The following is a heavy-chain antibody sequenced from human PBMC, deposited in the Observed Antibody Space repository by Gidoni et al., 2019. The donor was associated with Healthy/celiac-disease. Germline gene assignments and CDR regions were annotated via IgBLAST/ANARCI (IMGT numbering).Heavy chain of an antibody. CDR1: GDSISSGDYY. CDR3: ARSSSWYISEDD. CDR2: IHYSGST. D-gene: IGHD6-13*01. V-gene: IGHV4-30-4*01. Sequence: QVQLQESGPGLVKTSQTLSLPRTVSGDSISSGDYYWSWLRPPPGKGLEWIGYIHYSGSTYANPSLKSRVTRSLDTSKNQFSLRLSSVTAADPAVYYCARSSSWYISEDDWGQGTLVTVSS. J-gene: IGHJ4*02.